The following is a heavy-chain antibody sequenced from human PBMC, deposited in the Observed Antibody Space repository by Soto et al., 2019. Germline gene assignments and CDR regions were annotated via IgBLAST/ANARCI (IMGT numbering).Heavy chain of an antibody. CDR1: GGSISSYY. D-gene: IGHD4-4*01. J-gene: IGHJ3*02. Sequence: PSETLALTCTVSGGSISSYYWSWIRQPPGKGLEWIGYIYYSGSTNYNPSLKSRVTISVDTSKNQFSLKLSSVTAADTAVYYCARPYSIHRTDAFDIWGQGTMVTV. CDR3: ARPYSIHRTDAFDI. V-gene: IGHV4-59*01. CDR2: IYYSGST.